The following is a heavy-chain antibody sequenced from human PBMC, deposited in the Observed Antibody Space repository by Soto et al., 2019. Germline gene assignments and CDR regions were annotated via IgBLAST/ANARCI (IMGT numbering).Heavy chain of an antibody. J-gene: IGHJ4*02. CDR3: AKRRGAGGHFDY. V-gene: IGHV3-23*01. CDR2: VSIGGST. D-gene: IGHD2-15*01. CDR1: GFTFSSYA. Sequence: VQLLESGGGLVQPEGSLRLSCAASGFTFSSYAMGWVRQGPGKGLEWVAVVSIGGSTHYADSVRGRFTISRDNSKNTLSLQMNSLTAEDTAVYFCAKRRGAGGHFDYWGQGALDTVSS.